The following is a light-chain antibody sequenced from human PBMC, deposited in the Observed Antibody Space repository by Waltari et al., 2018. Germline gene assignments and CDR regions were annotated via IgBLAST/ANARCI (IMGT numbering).Light chain of an antibody. CDR3: QQYTSSSRT. CDR2: DAT. V-gene: IGKV3-11*01. J-gene: IGKJ1*01. CDR1: QSVDNF. Sequence: EIVLTQSPVTLSLSPGQRATLSCRASQSVDNFLGWYHQKPGQAPRLLIYDATKRAPGIPARFSGGGSATDFTLTISSLQPDDFATYYCQQYTSSSRTFGQGTKVEIK.